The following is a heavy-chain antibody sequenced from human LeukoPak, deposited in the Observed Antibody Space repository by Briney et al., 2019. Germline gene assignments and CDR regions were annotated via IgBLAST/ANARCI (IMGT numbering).Heavy chain of an antibody. CDR3: TVRPNYDFWSGYPHYYYYGMDV. J-gene: IGHJ6*02. CDR2: INHSGST. D-gene: IGHD3-3*01. CDR1: GGSFSGYY. Sequence: SSETLSLTCAVYGGSFSGYYWSWIRQPPGKGLEWIGEINHSGSTNYNPSLKSRVTMSVDTSKNQFSLKLSSVTAADTAVYYCTVRPNYDFWSGYPHYYYYGMDVWGQGTTVTVSS. V-gene: IGHV4-34*01.